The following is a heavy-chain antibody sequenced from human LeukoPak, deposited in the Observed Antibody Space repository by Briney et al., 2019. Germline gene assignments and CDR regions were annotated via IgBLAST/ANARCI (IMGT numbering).Heavy chain of an antibody. V-gene: IGHV5-51*01. J-gene: IGHJ4*02. CDR1: GYSFTSYW. D-gene: IGHD2-2*01. Sequence: GESLTLSCKGSGYSFTSYWIGWVRQMPGKGLEWMGIIYPGDSDTIYSPSFQGQVTISAEKSISTAYLQWSSLKASDTATYYCARHVGVVPAAATDWGQGTLVTVSS. CDR3: ARHVGVVPAAATD. CDR2: IYPGDSDT.